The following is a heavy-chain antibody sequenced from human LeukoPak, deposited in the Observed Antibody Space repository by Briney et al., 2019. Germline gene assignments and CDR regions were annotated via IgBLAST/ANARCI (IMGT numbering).Heavy chain of an antibody. CDR3: ARFSSGYYHNFDY. V-gene: IGHV4-59*01. CDR2: IYYSGST. CDR1: GGSISSYY. D-gene: IGHD3-22*01. J-gene: IGHJ4*02. Sequence: SETLSLTCTVSGGSISSYYWSWIRQPPGKGLERIGYIYYSGSTNYNPSLKSRVTISVDTSKNQFSLKLSSVTAADTAVYYCARFSSGYYHNFDYWGQGTLVTVSS.